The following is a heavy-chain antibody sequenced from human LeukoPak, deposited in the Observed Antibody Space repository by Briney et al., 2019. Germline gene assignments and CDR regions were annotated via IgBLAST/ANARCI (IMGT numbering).Heavy chain of an antibody. V-gene: IGHV3-21*04. CDR1: GFTFSSYS. J-gene: IGHJ3*02. Sequence: GGSLRLSCAASGFTFSSYSMNWVRQAPGKGLEWVSSISSSSSYIYYADSVKGRFTISRDNAKNSLYLQMNSLRSEDTAVYYCASYGSGSYYEDAFDIWGQGTMVTVSS. CDR3: ASYGSGSYYEDAFDI. D-gene: IGHD3-10*01. CDR2: ISSSSSYI.